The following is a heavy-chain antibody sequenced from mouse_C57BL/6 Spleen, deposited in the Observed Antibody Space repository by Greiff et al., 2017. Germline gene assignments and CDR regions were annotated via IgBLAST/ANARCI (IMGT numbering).Heavy chain of an antibody. D-gene: IGHD1-1*01. J-gene: IGHJ2*01. Sequence: QVQLQQPGAELVMPGASVKLSCKASGYTFTSYWMHWVKQRPGQGLEWIGEIDPSASYTNYNQKFKGKSTLTVDKSSSTAYMQLSSLTSEDSAVYYCARTPYGSSLDYWGQGTTLTVSS. V-gene: IGHV1-69*01. CDR1: GYTFTSYW. CDR2: IDPSASYT. CDR3: ARTPYGSSLDY.